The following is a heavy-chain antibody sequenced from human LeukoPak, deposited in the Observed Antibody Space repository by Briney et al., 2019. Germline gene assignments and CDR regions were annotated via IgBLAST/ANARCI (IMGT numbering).Heavy chain of an antibody. D-gene: IGHD5-12*01. CDR1: GGTFSSYA. CDR3: ARDRVDIVATIKEDAFDI. J-gene: IGHJ3*02. V-gene: IGHV1-69*13. CDR2: IIPIFGTA. Sequence: ASVKVSCKASGGTFSSYAISWVRQAPGQGLEWMGGIIPIFGTANYAQKFQGRVTITADESTSTAYMELSSLRSEDTAVYYCARDRVDIVATIKEDAFDIWGQGTMVTVSS.